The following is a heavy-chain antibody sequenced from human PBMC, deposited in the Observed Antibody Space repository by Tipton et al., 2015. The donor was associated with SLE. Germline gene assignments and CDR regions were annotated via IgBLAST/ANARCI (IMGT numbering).Heavy chain of an antibody. Sequence: TLSLTCTVSGGSISSSSYYWGWIRQPPGKGLEWIGSIYYSGSTYYNPSLKSRVTISVDTSKNQFSLKLSSVTAADTAVYYCARGTPYYYDSSGYGNGAFDIWGQGTMVTVSS. CDR1: GGSISSSSYY. CDR3: ARGTPYYYDSSGYGNGAFDI. CDR2: IYYSGST. D-gene: IGHD3-22*01. V-gene: IGHV4-39*07. J-gene: IGHJ3*02.